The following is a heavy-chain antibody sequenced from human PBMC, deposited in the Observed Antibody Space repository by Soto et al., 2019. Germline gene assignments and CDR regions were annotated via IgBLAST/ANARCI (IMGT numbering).Heavy chain of an antibody. CDR3: ARDRRDDYGGNSDAFDI. Sequence: SETLSLTCTVSGGSISSYYWSWIRQPPGKGLEWIGYIYYSGSTNYNPSLKSRVTISVDTSKNQFSLKLSSVTAADTAVYYCARDRRDDYGGNSDAFDIWGQGTMVTVSS. V-gene: IGHV4-59*01. CDR1: GGSISSYY. J-gene: IGHJ3*02. CDR2: IYYSGST. D-gene: IGHD4-17*01.